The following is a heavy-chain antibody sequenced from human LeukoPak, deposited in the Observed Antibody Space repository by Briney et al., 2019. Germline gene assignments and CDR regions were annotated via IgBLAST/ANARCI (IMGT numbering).Heavy chain of an antibody. CDR3: ARAGYYDSSGLIDY. V-gene: IGHV4-59*01. CDR1: GGSISSYY. J-gene: IGHJ4*02. CDR2: IYYSGST. D-gene: IGHD3-22*01. Sequence: SETLSLTCTVSGGSISSYYWSWIRQPPGKGLEWIGYIYYSGSTNYNPSLKSRVTISVDTSKNQFSLKLSSVTAADTAVYYCARAGYYDSSGLIDYWGQGTLVTVSS.